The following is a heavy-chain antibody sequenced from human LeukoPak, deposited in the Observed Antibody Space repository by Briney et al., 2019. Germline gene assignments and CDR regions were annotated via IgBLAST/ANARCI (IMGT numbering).Heavy chain of an antibody. Sequence: SETLPLTCTVSGGSISSYYWSWIRQPAEKGLECIGRIYATGGTNYNPSLKSRVTISVDKSKNQFSLKLNFVTAADTAVYYCASGPSGSSGYSIDYWGQGTLVTVSS. J-gene: IGHJ4*02. D-gene: IGHD3-22*01. CDR3: ASGPSGSSGYSIDY. V-gene: IGHV4-4*07. CDR1: GGSISSYY. CDR2: IYATGGT.